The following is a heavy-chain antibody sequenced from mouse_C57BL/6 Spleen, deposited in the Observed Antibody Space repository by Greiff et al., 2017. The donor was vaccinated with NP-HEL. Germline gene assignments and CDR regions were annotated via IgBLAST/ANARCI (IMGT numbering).Heavy chain of an antibody. Sequence: VQLQQPGAELVKPGASVKMSCKASGYTFTSYWITWVKQRPGQGLEWIGDIYPGSGSTNYNEKFKSKATLTVDTSSSTAYMQLSSLTSEDSAVYYCAKKIDYYGSPFDYWGQGTTLTVSS. J-gene: IGHJ2*01. CDR2: IYPGSGST. CDR3: AKKIDYYGSPFDY. V-gene: IGHV1-55*01. CDR1: GYTFTSYW. D-gene: IGHD1-1*01.